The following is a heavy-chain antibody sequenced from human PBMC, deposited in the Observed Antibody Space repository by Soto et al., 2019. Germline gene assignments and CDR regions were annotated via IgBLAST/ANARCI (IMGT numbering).Heavy chain of an antibody. CDR2: IYCSGRT. D-gene: IGHD6-13*01. V-gene: IGHV4-31*03. CDR3: ARSFGVAAAVPFDY. Sequence: QVRLQESGPGLVKPSQTLTLTCTVSGGSISSGGYYWSWIRQHAEKGLEWIGYIYCSGRTYYNPSLKSRVTISVDTSKNQFSLKLSSVTAADTAVYYCARSFGVAAAVPFDYWGQGTLVTVSS. J-gene: IGHJ4*02. CDR1: GGSISSGGYY.